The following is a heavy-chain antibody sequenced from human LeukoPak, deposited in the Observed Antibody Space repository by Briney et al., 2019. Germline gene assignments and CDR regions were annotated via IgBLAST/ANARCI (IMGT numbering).Heavy chain of an antibody. Sequence: SQTLSLTCAISGDSVSSNSVTWHWIRQPPSRGLGWLGRTYYRSTWYNDYAVSVRGRITVNPDTSKNQFSLHLNSVTPEDTAVYYCARRLTQYDCFDPWGQGILVTVSS. CDR1: GDSVSSNSVT. V-gene: IGHV6-1*01. J-gene: IGHJ5*02. D-gene: IGHD2-2*01. CDR3: ARRLTQYDCFDP. CDR2: TYYRSTWYN.